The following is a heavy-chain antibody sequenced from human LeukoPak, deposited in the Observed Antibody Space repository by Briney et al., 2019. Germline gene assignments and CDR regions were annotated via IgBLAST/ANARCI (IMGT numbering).Heavy chain of an antibody. CDR1: GFTFSSYS. CDR3: APGEPTDY. Sequence: GGSLRLSCAASGFTFSSYSMNWVRQAPGKGLEWVSYISSSSSTIYYADSVKGRFTISRDNAKNSLYLQMNSLRAEDTAVYYCAPGEPTDYWGQGTLVTVSS. CDR2: ISSSSSTI. J-gene: IGHJ4*02. D-gene: IGHD1-26*01. V-gene: IGHV3-48*01.